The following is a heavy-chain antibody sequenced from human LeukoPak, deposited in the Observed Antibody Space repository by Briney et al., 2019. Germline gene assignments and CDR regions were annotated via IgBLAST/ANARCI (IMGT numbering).Heavy chain of an antibody. Sequence: ASVKVSCKASGYTFTSYGISWVRQAPGQGLEWMGWISAYNGNTNYAQKLQGRVTMTTDTSTSTAYMELRSLRSDDTAVYYCARAPIVGATPPQFDYWGQGTLVTVSS. D-gene: IGHD1-26*01. CDR3: ARAPIVGATPPQFDY. J-gene: IGHJ4*02. V-gene: IGHV1-18*01. CDR1: GYTFTSYG. CDR2: ISAYNGNT.